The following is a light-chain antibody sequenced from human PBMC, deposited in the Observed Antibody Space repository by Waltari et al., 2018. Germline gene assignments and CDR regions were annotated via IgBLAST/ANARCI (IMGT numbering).Light chain of an antibody. Sequence: EIVLTQSPAILSLSPGDRATLSCRASQSVSSYLAWYQQKPGQAPRRPIYAASNRATGIPARFSGSGSGTDFTLTISSLEPEDFAVYYCQQRSSWPTFGQGTKVEIK. J-gene: IGKJ1*01. CDR3: QQRSSWPT. V-gene: IGKV3-11*01. CDR2: AAS. CDR1: QSVSSY.